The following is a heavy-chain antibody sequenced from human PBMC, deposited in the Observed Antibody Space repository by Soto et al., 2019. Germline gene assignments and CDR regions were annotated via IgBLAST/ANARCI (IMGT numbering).Heavy chain of an antibody. Sequence: QVKLVQSGAEVKKPGSSVKVSCKASGGTFSSYAISWVRQAPGQGLEWMGGIIPICGIANYAKKFQGRVTTTSDESTSTAYMELSSLRLEDTAVYYCARGAARESFDIWCQGTMGTVSS. CDR3: ARGAARESFDI. V-gene: IGHV1-69*19. D-gene: IGHD6-6*01. J-gene: IGHJ3*02. CDR1: GGTFSSYA. CDR2: IIPICGIA.